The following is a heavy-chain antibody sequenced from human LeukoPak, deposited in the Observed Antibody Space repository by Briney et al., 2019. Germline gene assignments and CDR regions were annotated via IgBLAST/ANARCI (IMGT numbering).Heavy chain of an antibody. D-gene: IGHD3-10*01. CDR1: GFTFSSYG. Sequence: PGRSLRLSCAASGFTFSSYGMHWVRQAPGKGLEWVAVIWYDGSNKYCADSVKGRFTISRDNSKNTLYLQMNSLRAEDTAVYYCARDLSWFGEFDYWGQGTLVTVSS. V-gene: IGHV3-33*08. J-gene: IGHJ4*02. CDR3: ARDLSWFGEFDY. CDR2: IWYDGSNK.